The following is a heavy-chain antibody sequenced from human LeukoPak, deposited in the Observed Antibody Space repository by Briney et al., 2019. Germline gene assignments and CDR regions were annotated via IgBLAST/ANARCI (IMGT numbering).Heavy chain of an antibody. J-gene: IGHJ4*02. CDR1: GGSISGYY. CDR2: IYYSGST. Sequence: SETLSLTCTVSGGSISGYYWSWIRQPPGKGLEWIGYIYYSGSTNYNPSLKSRVTISVDTSKNQFSLKLSSVTAADTAVYYCARGGVQDSNAPCYFDYWGQGTLVTVSS. D-gene: IGHD3-22*01. CDR3: ARGGVQDSNAPCYFDY. V-gene: IGHV4-59*01.